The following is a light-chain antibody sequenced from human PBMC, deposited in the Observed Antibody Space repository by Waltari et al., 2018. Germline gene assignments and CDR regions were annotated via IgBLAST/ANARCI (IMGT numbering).Light chain of an antibody. Sequence: QSALTQPASVSGSSGQSITISCTGFNSTVGSYNLVSWYQKHPGKAPKLLIYEGNRRPSGVSNRFSGSKSDNTASLTLSGLQAEDEADYYCCSNVGSSVFFGGGTKLTVL. CDR2: EGN. J-gene: IGLJ2*01. CDR1: NSTVGSYNL. V-gene: IGLV2-23*03. CDR3: CSNVGSSVF.